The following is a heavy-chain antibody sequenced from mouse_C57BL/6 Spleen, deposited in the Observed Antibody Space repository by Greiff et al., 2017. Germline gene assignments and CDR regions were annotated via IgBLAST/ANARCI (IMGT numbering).Heavy chain of an antibody. CDR1: GYTFTSYW. CDR2: IDPSDSYT. CDR3: ARWVLWLYAMDY. Sequence: QVQLQQSGAELVMPGASVKLSCKASGYTFTSYWMHWVKQRPGQGLEWIGEIDPSDSYTNYNQKFKGKSTLTVDKSSSTAYMQLSSLTSEDSAVYYCARWVLWLYAMDYWGQGTSVTVSS. D-gene: IGHD1-1*02. J-gene: IGHJ4*01. V-gene: IGHV1-69*01.